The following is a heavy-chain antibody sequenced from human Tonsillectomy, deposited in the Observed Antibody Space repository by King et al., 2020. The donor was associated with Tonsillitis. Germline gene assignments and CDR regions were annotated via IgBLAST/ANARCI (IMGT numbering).Heavy chain of an antibody. CDR2: SYYRSKWDN. D-gene: IGHD4-17*01. J-gene: IGHJ4*02. Sequence: VQLQQSGPGLVKPSQTLSLTCAMSGDSVSRNSAACSWIRQSPSRGLELLGRSYYRSKWDNDYAVYVKSRRTINPTTSNNRFSLQLNSVTPEDTAVYYCARLYGDYPFFYFDYWGQGTLVTVSS. V-gene: IGHV6-1*01. CDR1: GDSVSRNSAA. CDR3: ARLYGDYPFFYFDY.